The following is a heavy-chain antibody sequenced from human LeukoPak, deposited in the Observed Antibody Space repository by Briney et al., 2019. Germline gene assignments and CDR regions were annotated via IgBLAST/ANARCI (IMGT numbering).Heavy chain of an antibody. CDR3: AAPGVPAATYYFDY. Sequence: PGGSLRLSCAASGFTFSSYSMNWVRQAPGKGLEWVSYISSSSSTIYYAGSVKGRFTISRDNAKNSLYLQMNSPRAEDTAVYYCAAPGVPAATYYFDYWGQGTLVTVSS. J-gene: IGHJ4*02. CDR2: ISSSSSTI. V-gene: IGHV3-48*01. D-gene: IGHD2-2*01. CDR1: GFTFSSYS.